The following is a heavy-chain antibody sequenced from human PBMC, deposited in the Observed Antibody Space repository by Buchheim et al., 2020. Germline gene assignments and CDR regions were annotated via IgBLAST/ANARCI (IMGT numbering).Heavy chain of an antibody. V-gene: IGHV3-30*04. Sequence: QVQLVESGGGVVQPGRSLRLSCAASGFTFTSYAMHWVRQAPGKGLEWVALISSDGSQKYYADSVKGRFTISRDNPIKTQYLQMNSLRAEDTALYYCARDLVVGFYYGSAPLGYWGQGTL. CDR1: GFTFTSYA. CDR2: ISSDGSQK. D-gene: IGHD3-10*01. CDR3: ARDLVVGFYYGSAPLGY. J-gene: IGHJ4*02.